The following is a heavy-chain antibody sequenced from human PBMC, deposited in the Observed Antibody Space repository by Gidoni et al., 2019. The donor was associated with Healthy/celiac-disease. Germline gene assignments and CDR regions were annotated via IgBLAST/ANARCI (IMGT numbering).Heavy chain of an antibody. CDR3: ARDRTGNMGINWFDP. Sequence: QVQLVQSGAEVTKPGASVKVSCKASGYTFTGYYMHWVRQAPGQGLEWMGWINPNSGGTNYAQKFQGRVTMTRDTSISTAYMELSRLRSDDTAVYYCARDRTGNMGINWFDPWGQGTLVTVSS. CDR2: INPNSGGT. V-gene: IGHV1-2*02. D-gene: IGHD1-1*01. J-gene: IGHJ5*02. CDR1: GYTFTGYY.